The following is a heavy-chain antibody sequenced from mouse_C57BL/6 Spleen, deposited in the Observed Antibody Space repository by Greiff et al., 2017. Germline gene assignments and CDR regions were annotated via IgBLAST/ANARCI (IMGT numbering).Heavy chain of an antibody. CDR3: ARRGITTVEYAMDY. J-gene: IGHJ4*01. V-gene: IGHV1-81*01. CDR2: IYPRSGNT. D-gene: IGHD1-1*01. Sequence: VKLVESGAELARPGASVKLSCKASGYTFTSYGISWVKQRTGQGLEWIGEIYPRSGNTYYNEKFKGKATLTADKSSSTAYMERRSLTSEDSAVYFCARRGITTVEYAMDYWGQGTSVTVSS. CDR1: GYTFTSYG.